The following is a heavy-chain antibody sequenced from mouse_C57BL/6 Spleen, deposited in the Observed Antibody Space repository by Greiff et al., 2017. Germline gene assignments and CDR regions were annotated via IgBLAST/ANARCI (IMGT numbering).Heavy chain of an antibody. J-gene: IGHJ3*01. CDR2: IWSGGST. Sequence: QVQLKQSGPGLVQPSQSLSITCTVSGFSLTSYGVHWVRQSPGKGLEWLGVIWSGGSTDYNAAFISRLSISKDNSKSQVFFKMNSQQADDTAIYYCARTTSNYEGSWFADWGQGTLVTVSA. CDR3: ARTTSNYEGSWFAD. CDR1: GFSLTSYG. D-gene: IGHD2-5*01. V-gene: IGHV2-2*01.